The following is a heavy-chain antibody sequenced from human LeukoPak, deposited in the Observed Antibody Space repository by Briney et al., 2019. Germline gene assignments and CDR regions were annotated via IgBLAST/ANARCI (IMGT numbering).Heavy chain of an antibody. V-gene: IGHV4-34*01. CDR1: GGSLNAYY. Sequence: SKTLSLTCDVHGGSLNAYYWTWIRQSPGRGLEWIGEIDHNGYTSYNPSLKSRVTISVDTSKKQFFLKLTSMTAADTAVYYCARDRASTYDWGQGILVTVSS. J-gene: IGHJ4*02. D-gene: IGHD5-18*01. CDR2: IDHNGYT. CDR3: ARDRASTYD.